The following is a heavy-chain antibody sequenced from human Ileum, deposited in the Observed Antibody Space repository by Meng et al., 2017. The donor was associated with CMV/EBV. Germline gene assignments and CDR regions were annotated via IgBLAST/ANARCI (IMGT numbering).Heavy chain of an antibody. CDR1: GYTFTGYY. D-gene: IGHD1-7*01. Sequence: QVQLVQSGAEVKEPGASLKVSCKAAGYTFTGYYMHWVRHAPGQGLEWMGRINPDTGRTNYAHKFQGRVTMTRDTSISTAYMELSRLTSDDTAVYFCMTVTGNYPYWGQGALVTVSS. CDR2: INPDTGRT. V-gene: IGHV1-2*06. J-gene: IGHJ4*02. CDR3: MTVTGNYPY.